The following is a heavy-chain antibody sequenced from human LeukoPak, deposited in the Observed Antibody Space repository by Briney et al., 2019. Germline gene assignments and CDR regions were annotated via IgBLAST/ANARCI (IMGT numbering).Heavy chain of an antibody. J-gene: IGHJ4*02. Sequence: GGSLRLSCAASGFTFSSYSMNWVRQAPGKGLEWVSSISSSSSYIYYVDSVKGRFTISRDNAKNSLYLQMNSLRAEDTAVYYCARALLGYCTDYWGQGTLVTVSS. CDR1: GFTFSSYS. CDR3: ARALLGYCTDY. CDR2: ISSSSSYI. D-gene: IGHD2-8*01. V-gene: IGHV3-21*01.